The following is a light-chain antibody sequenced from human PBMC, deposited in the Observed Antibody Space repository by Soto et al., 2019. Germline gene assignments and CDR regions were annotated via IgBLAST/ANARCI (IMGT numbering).Light chain of an antibody. CDR2: GAS. Sequence: ETVMTQSPATLSVSPGERATLSCRASQSARSSLGWYQQKPGQAPSLLISGASTGATGIPPRFSGSGSGTEFTLTVDSLQPEDIAVYYCQQYYNWPVTFGGGTKVDIK. J-gene: IGKJ4*01. CDR3: QQYYNWPVT. CDR1: QSARSS. V-gene: IGKV3-15*01.